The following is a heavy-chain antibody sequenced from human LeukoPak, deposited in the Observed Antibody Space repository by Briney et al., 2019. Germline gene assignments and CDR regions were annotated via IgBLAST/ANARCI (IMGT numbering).Heavy chain of an antibody. Sequence: PGGSLRLSCAASGFTFSSYSMNWVRQAPGKGLEWVSYISSSSSTIYYADSVKGRFTISRDNAKNSLYLQMNSLRDEDTAVYYCARDTAMVLPGIFDYWGQGTLVTVSS. J-gene: IGHJ4*02. CDR1: GFTFSSYS. CDR3: ARDTAMVLPGIFDY. D-gene: IGHD5-18*01. CDR2: ISSSSSTI. V-gene: IGHV3-48*02.